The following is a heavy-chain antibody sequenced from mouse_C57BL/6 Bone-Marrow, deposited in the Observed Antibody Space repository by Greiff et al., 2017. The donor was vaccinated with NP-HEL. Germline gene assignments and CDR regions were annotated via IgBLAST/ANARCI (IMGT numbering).Heavy chain of an antibody. CDR1: GFTFSDYY. CDR2: ISNGGGST. V-gene: IGHV5-12*01. CDR3: ARGSSYVRRYFDV. Sequence: EVMLVESGGGLVQPGGSLKLSCAASGFTFSDYYMYWVRQTPEKRLEWVAYISNGGGSTYYPDTVKGRFTISRDNAKNTLYLQMSRLKSEDTAMYYCARGSSYVRRYFDVWGTGTTVTVSS. D-gene: IGHD1-1*01. J-gene: IGHJ1*03.